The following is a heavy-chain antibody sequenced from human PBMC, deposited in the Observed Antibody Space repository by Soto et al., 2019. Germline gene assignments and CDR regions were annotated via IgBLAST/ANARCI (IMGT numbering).Heavy chain of an antibody. V-gene: IGHV1-18*01. D-gene: IGHD6-19*01. CDR2: ISAYNGNT. CDR1: GYTFTSYG. J-gene: IGHJ4*02. CDR3: ARSKYPYSSGWYRFDY. Sequence: GASVKVSCKASGYTFTSYGISWVRQAPGQGLEWMGWISAYNGNTNYAQKLQGRVTMTTDTSTSTAYMELRSLRPDDTAVYYCARSKYPYSSGWYRFDYWGQGTLVTVSS.